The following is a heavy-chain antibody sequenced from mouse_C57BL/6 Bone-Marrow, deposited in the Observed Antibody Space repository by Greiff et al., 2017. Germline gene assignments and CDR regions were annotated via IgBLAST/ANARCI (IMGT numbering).Heavy chain of an antibody. CDR3: ARESLYYYGPFDY. J-gene: IGHJ2*01. Sequence: VQLQQPGAELVMPGASVKLSCKASGYTFTSYWMHWVKQRPGQGLEWIGEIDPSAGYTNYNQKFKGKSTLTVDKTSSTAHMQLSSLTSEDSAVYCGARESLYYYGPFDYWGQGTTLTVAS. CDR1: GYTFTSYW. D-gene: IGHD1-1*01. CDR2: IDPSAGYT. V-gene: IGHV1-69*01.